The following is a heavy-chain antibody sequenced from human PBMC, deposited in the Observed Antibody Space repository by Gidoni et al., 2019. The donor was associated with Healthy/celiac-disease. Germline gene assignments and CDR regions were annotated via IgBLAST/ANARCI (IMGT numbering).Heavy chain of an antibody. CDR2: INPNSGGT. CDR3: ASDIVVVPAARFLGYYYGMDV. D-gene: IGHD2-2*01. CDR1: GYTFTGYY. Sequence: QVQLVQSGAEVKKPGASVKVSCKASGYTFTGYYMHWVRQAPGQGLEWMGWINPNSGGTNYAQKFQGRVTMTRDTSISTAYMELSRLRSDDTAVYYCASDIVVVPAARFLGYYYGMDVWGQGTTVTVSS. J-gene: IGHJ6*02. V-gene: IGHV1-2*02.